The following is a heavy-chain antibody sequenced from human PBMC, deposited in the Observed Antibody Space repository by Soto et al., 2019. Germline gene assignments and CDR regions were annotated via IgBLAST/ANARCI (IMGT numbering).Heavy chain of an antibody. CDR1: GFTFSGSA. Sequence: EVQLVESGGGLVQPGGSLKLSCAASGFTFSGSAMHWVRQASGKGLEWVGRIRSKANSYATAYAASVKGRFTISRDDSKNTAYLQMNSLKTEDTAVYYCTRQAELPVYYYGMDVWGQGTTVTVSS. D-gene: IGHD1-7*01. CDR3: TRQAELPVYYYGMDV. J-gene: IGHJ6*02. V-gene: IGHV3-73*01. CDR2: IRSKANSYAT.